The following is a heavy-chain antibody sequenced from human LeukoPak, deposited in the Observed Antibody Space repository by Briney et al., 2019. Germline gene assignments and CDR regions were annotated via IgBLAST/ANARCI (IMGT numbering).Heavy chain of an antibody. D-gene: IGHD3-10*01. CDR3: ARGARGSGTASDY. CDR2: IESDGRRT. CDR1: GFTFSSTW. Sequence: GGSLRLSCAASGFTFSSTWMHWVRQVPGKELVWVARIESDGRRTTYAESVKGRFTISRDNAKNTLHLQMNSPRAEDTAVYYCARGARGSGTASDYWGQGTLVTVSS. J-gene: IGHJ4*02. V-gene: IGHV3-74*03.